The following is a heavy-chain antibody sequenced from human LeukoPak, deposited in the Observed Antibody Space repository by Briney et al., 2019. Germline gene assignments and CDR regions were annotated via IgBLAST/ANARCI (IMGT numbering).Heavy chain of an antibody. J-gene: IGHJ5*02. D-gene: IGHD3-10*01. V-gene: IGHV3-23*01. Sequence: PGGSLRLSCAASGFTFGSYAMSWVRQAPGKGLEWVSGISGSGGGTYYADSVKGRFTISRDNSKNTLYLQMNSLRAEDTAVYYCAKDPPYYGSGRNLFDPWGQGTLVTVSS. CDR3: AKDPPYYGSGRNLFDP. CDR2: ISGSGGGT. CDR1: GFTFGSYA.